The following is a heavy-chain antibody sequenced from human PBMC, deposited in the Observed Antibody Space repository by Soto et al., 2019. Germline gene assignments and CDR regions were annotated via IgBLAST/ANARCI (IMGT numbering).Heavy chain of an antibody. CDR2: INHTGST. D-gene: IGHD3-16*01. V-gene: IGHV4-34*01. Sequence: QVQVHQWGPGLLKPSETLSLTCAVYGGSFSDYYWHWIRQSPGKGLEWIEEINHTGSTKYNPSLKSRVTISVDTSKNQFSLRLNSVTAAGTAVYYCATYFFGGGNYKRNDYWGQGTLVTVSS. CDR1: GGSFSDYY. CDR3: ATYFFGGGNYKRNDY. J-gene: IGHJ4*02.